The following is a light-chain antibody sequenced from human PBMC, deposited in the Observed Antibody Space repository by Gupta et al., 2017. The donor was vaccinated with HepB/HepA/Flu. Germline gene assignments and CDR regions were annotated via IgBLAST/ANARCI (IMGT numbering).Light chain of an antibody. CDR2: AAS. J-gene: IGKJ3*01. Sequence: DIQMTQSPSSVSASVGDRVTITCRASQRVDRWLAWYQQKPGQAPKFLIYAASTLQSGVPSRFSGSGSGTDFTLTISSLQPEDFATYFCLQANSFPFTFGPRTKLDIQ. V-gene: IGKV1D-12*01. CDR3: LQANSFPFT. CDR1: QRVDRW.